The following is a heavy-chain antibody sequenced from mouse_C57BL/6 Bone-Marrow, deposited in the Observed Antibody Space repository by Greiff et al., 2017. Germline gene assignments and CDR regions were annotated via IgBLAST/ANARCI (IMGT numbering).Heavy chain of an antibody. CDR2: INPSSGYT. D-gene: IGHD1-1*01. V-gene: IGHV1-4*01. J-gene: IGHJ4*01. CDR1: GYTFTSYT. Sequence: VQLQQSGAELARPGASVKMSCKASGYTFTSYTMHWVKQRPGQGLEWIGYINPSSGYTKYNPKFKDQATLTADKSSSTAYMQLSSLTSEDSAVYYCARSRQISYYYGSDYYAMDYWGQGTSVTVSS. CDR3: ARSRQISYYYGSDYYAMDY.